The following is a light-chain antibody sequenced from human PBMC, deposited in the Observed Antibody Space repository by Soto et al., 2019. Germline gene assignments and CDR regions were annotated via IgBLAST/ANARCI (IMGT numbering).Light chain of an antibody. CDR2: GAC. V-gene: IGKV3D-20*02. J-gene: IGKJ5*01. Sequence: EIVMTQSPATLSVSPGERVTLSCRARQSVSNSYLAWYQQKPGQAPRLLIYGACSRATGISDRFSGSGSGTDFTLTISRLEPEDSAVYYCQQRSNWHITFGQGTRLEI. CDR3: QQRSNWHIT. CDR1: QSVSNSY.